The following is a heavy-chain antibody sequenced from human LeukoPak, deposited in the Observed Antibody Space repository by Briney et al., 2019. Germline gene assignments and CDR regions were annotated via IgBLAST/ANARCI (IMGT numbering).Heavy chain of an antibody. Sequence: ASVKVSCKASGYTFTSYAMNWVRQAPGQGLEWMGWINTNTGNPTYAQGFTGRFVFSLDTSVSTAYLQISSLKAEDTAVYYCAKTFYGSGSYGLYYMDVWGKGTTVTVSS. D-gene: IGHD3-10*01. CDR2: INTNTGNP. CDR1: GYTFTSYA. V-gene: IGHV7-4-1*02. CDR3: AKTFYGSGSYGLYYMDV. J-gene: IGHJ6*03.